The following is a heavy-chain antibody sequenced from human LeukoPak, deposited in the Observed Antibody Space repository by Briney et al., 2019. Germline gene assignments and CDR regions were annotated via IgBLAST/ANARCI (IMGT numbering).Heavy chain of an antibody. CDR2: SYYSGST. Sequence: SETLSLTCTVSGCSISSYYWSWIRQPPGKGLEWIGYSYYSGSTYYNPSLKSRVTISVDTSKNQFSLKLSSVTAADTAVYYCARLDYWGQGTLVTVSS. D-gene: IGHD2-21*02. J-gene: IGHJ4*02. CDR1: GCSISSYY. V-gene: IGHV4-59*04. CDR3: ARLDY.